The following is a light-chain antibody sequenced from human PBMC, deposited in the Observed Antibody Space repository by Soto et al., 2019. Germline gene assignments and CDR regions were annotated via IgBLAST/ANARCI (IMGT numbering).Light chain of an antibody. CDR3: QQRSNWPPALT. Sequence: EIVLTQSPATLSLSPGERATLSCRASQSVSSYLAWYQQKPGQAPMLLIYDASNRATGIPAMFSGSGSGTDFTLTISSLEPEDFAVYYCQQRSNWPPALTFGGGTKVDIK. CDR2: DAS. V-gene: IGKV3-11*01. J-gene: IGKJ4*01. CDR1: QSVSSY.